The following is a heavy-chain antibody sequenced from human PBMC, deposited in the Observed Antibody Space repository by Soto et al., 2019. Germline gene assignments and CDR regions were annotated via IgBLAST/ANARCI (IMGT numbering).Heavy chain of an antibody. V-gene: IGHV3-23*01. J-gene: IGHJ4*02. D-gene: IGHD5-18*01. CDR1: GFTFSSYA. CDR3: AKFIGADSYGFDY. Sequence: EVQLLESGGGLVQPGGSLRLSCAASGFTFSSYAMSWVRQAPGKGLEWVSAISGSGGSTYYADSVKGRFTISRDNSKNTLYLQMNSLRAEDTAGYYCAKFIGADSYGFDYWGQGTLVTVSS. CDR2: ISGSGGST.